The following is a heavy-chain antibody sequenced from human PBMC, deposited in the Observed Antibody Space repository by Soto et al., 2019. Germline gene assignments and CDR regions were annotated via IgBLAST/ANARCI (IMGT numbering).Heavy chain of an antibody. V-gene: IGHV3-30*18. CDR1: GFTFSSYG. CDR2: ISYDGSKE. J-gene: IGHJ6*04. CDR3: AKNLRLWSKDYFYYGRDV. Sequence: QVQLVESGGGVVQPGRSLRLSCAASGFTFSSYGMHWVRQAPGKGLEWVAVISYDGSKEFYADSVKGRFTISRDNSKNTLYLQMHSSRAEDTAVYYCAKNLRLWSKDYFYYGRDVWGKWTTVTVSS. D-gene: IGHD5-18*01.